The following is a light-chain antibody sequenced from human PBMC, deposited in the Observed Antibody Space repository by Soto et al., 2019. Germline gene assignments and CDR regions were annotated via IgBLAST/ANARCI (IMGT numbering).Light chain of an antibody. J-gene: IGLJ2*01. V-gene: IGLV2-14*01. CDR1: DSDVGGYNY. CDR2: GVT. CDR3: SSYTTRSTYVV. Sequence: QSALTQPASVSGSPGQSITISCTGTDSDVGGYNYVSWYQQHPGKAPKLIIYGVTNRPSGVSNRFSGSKSGNTASLTISGPQAEDEADYYCSSYTTRSTYVVLGGGTKLTVL.